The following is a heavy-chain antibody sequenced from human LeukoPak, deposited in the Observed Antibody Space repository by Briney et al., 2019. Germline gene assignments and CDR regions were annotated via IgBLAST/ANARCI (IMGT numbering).Heavy chain of an antibody. CDR3: AKDLVYYGSGREMVDY. J-gene: IGHJ4*02. V-gene: IGHV3-30*18. CDR2: MSSDGTNK. Sequence: GGSLRLSCAASGFTSSYYAMHWVRQAPGKGLEWVAVMSSDGTNKYYAESVKGRFTISRDTSKNTLYLQMSSLRAEDTAVYYCAKDLVYYGSGREMVDYWGQGTLVTVSS. D-gene: IGHD3-10*01. CDR1: GFTSSYYA.